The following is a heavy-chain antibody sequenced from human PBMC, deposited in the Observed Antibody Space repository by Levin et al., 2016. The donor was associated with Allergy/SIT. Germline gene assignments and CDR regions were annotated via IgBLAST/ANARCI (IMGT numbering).Heavy chain of an antibody. J-gene: IGHJ3*02. CDR3: ARENSGWAEDAFDI. CDR2: IIPIHGIT. D-gene: IGHD6-19*01. V-gene: IGHV1-69*04. CDR1: GGTFSSYS. Sequence: SVKVSCKASGGTFSSYSISWVRQAPGQGLEWMGRIIPIHGITNYAQKFQGRVTFTADTATSTAYMELSSLRSEDTAVFYCARENSGWAEDAFDIWGQGTTVIVSS.